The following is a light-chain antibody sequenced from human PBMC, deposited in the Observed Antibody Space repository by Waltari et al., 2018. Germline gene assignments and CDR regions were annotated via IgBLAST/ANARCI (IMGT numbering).Light chain of an antibody. CDR3: MQTKQFPWT. Sequence: DIVMTQTPVSLSVTPGQSASISCKSSQSLLYTDGKTYFYWYLQKAGQPPQHLIYEISKRLYGVPDRFSGSGSGTDFTLKISRVEAEDVGVYYCMQTKQFPWTLGQGTKVEVK. CDR2: EIS. J-gene: IGKJ1*01. CDR1: QSLLYTDGKTY. V-gene: IGKV2D-29*01.